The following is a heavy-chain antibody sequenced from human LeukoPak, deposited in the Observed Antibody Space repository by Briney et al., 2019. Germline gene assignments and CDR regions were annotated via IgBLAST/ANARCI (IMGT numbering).Heavy chain of an antibody. V-gene: IGHV4-59*12. Sequence: SETLSLTCTVSGGSISSYYWSWIRQPPGKGLEWIGYIYYSGSTNYNPSLKSRVTISVDTSKNQFSLKLSSVTAADTAVYYCARRRSIAARPKGRAFDIWGQGTMVTVSS. CDR2: IYYSGST. CDR1: GGSISSYY. D-gene: IGHD6-6*01. CDR3: ARRRSIAARPKGRAFDI. J-gene: IGHJ3*02.